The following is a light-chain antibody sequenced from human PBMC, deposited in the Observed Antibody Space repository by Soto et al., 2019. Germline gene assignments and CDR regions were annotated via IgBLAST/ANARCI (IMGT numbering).Light chain of an antibody. CDR2: GVV. V-gene: IGLV2-11*01. CDR3: CSYAGGYTYL. CDR1: GNDVGAYNY. Sequence: QSALTQPRSVSGSPGQSVTISCTGTGNDVGAYNYVSWYQQHPGRPPKLLIYGVVRWPSGVPDGFSGSKFGNTASLTISGLQAENEADYFCCSYAGGYTYLFGTGTKVTVL. J-gene: IGLJ1*01.